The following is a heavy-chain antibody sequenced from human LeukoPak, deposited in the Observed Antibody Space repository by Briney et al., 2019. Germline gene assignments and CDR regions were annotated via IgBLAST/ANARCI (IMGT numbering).Heavy chain of an antibody. Sequence: GGSLRLSCAASGFTVSSNYMSWVRQAPGKGLEWVSVIYSGGSTYYADSVEGRFTISRHNSKNTLYLQMNSLRAEDTAVYYCAIVYYTPYYYYGMDVWGQGTTVTVSS. CDR1: GFTVSSNY. J-gene: IGHJ6*02. V-gene: IGHV3-53*04. CDR3: AIVYYTPYYYYGMDV. CDR2: IYSGGST. D-gene: IGHD3-3*01.